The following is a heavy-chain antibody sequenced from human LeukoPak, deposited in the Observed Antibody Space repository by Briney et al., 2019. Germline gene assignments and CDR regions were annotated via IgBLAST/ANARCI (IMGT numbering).Heavy chain of an antibody. CDR3: AKDQWDLFGVVNGPFDY. J-gene: IGHJ4*02. CDR2: ISSSGSTI. V-gene: IGHV3-48*03. Sequence: GGSLRLSCAASGFTFSSYEMNWVRQAPGKGLEWVSYISSSGSTIYYADSVKGRFTISRDNAKNSLYLQMNSLRAEDTAVYYCAKDQWDLFGVVNGPFDYWGQGTLVTVSS. CDR1: GFTFSSYE. D-gene: IGHD3-3*01.